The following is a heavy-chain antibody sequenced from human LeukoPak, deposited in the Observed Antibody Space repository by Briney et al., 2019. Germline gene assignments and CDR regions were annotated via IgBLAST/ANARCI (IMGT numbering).Heavy chain of an antibody. D-gene: IGHD3-3*01. CDR1: GGSISSYY. Sequence: PSETLSLTCTVSGGSISSYYWSWIRQPAGKGLEWIGRIYTSGSTNYNPSLKSRVTISVDTSKNQFSLKLSSVTAADTAVYYCAGTTIFGVVENWGQGTLVTVSS. CDR2: IYTSGST. V-gene: IGHV4-4*07. CDR3: AGTTIFGVVEN. J-gene: IGHJ4*02.